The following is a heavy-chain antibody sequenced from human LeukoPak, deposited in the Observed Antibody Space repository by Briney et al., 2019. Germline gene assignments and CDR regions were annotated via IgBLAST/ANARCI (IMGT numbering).Heavy chain of an antibody. CDR1: GYTLTELS. CDR2: FDPEDGET. Sequence: GASVKVSCKVSGYTLTELSMHWVRQAPGKGLEWMGGFDPEDGETIYALKFQGRVTMTRDTSISTAYMELSRLRSDDTAVYYCARDDNWFDPWGQGTLVTVSS. J-gene: IGHJ5*02. V-gene: IGHV1-24*01. CDR3: ARDDNWFDP.